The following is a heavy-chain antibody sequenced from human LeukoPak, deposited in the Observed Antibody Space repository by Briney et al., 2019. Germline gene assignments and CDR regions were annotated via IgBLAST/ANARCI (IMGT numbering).Heavy chain of an antibody. Sequence: GGSLRLSCAASGFTFSDYSMNWVRQTPRKGLEWVSCISGSGSYIYYADSVKGRFTISRDNSKNTLYLQMNSLRAEDTAVYYCARDVGYYDSSGSPGDYWGQGTLVTVSS. CDR3: ARDVGYYDSSGSPGDY. D-gene: IGHD3-22*01. CDR2: ISGSGSYI. J-gene: IGHJ4*02. V-gene: IGHV3-21*04. CDR1: GFTFSDYS.